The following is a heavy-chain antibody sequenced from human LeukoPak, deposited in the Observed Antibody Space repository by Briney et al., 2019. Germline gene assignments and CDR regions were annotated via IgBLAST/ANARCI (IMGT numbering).Heavy chain of an antibody. V-gene: IGHV1-2*02. Sequence: GASVKVSCKASGYTFTGYYMHWVRQAPGQGLEWMGWINPNSGGTNYAQKFQGRVTMTWDTSISTAYMELSRLRSDDTAVYYCARDTAMGQNWFDPWGQGTLVTVSS. CDR2: INPNSGGT. CDR3: ARDTAMGQNWFDP. CDR1: GYTFTGYY. D-gene: IGHD5-18*01. J-gene: IGHJ5*02.